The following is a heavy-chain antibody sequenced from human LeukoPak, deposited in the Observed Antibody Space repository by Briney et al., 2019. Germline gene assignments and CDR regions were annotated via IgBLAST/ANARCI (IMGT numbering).Heavy chain of an antibody. V-gene: IGHV3-30*18. Sequence: GGSLRLSCAGSGYTFSSYGMHWVRQAPAKGLAWVAVISYDGSNKYYADSVKGRFTISRDNSKNTLYLQMNSLRAEDTAGYYWAKIEVEGSGWPGGDYWGQGTLVTVSS. CDR2: ISYDGSNK. CDR3: AKIEVEGSGWPGGDY. D-gene: IGHD6-19*01. J-gene: IGHJ4*02. CDR1: GYTFSSYG.